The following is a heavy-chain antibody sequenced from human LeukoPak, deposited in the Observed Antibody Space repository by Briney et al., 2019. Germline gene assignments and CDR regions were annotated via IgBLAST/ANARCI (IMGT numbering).Heavy chain of an antibody. J-gene: IGHJ4*02. CDR2: IYYSGST. CDR3: ARVDSSGWYFDY. CDR1: GGSISSYY. Sequence: SETLSLTCTVSGGSISSYYWSWIRQPPGKGLEWIGYIYYSGSTNYNPSLKSRVTISVDTSKNQFSLKLSSVTAADTAVHYCARVDSSGWYFDYWGQGTLVTVSS. D-gene: IGHD6-19*01. V-gene: IGHV4-59*01.